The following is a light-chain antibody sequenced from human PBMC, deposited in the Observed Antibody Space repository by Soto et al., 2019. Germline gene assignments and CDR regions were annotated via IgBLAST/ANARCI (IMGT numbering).Light chain of an antibody. Sequence: DVVMTQSPLSLPVTLGQPASISCRSSQSLVYSDGNAYLNWFQQRPGQSPRRLIYKASNRDSGVPERFSGSGSGTDFEQQINRVEAEDVGVYYCMQCTLCPPTFGRGTSVE. J-gene: IGKJ1*01. V-gene: IGKV2-30*01. CDR3: MQCTLCPPT. CDR1: QSLVYSDGNAY. CDR2: KAS.